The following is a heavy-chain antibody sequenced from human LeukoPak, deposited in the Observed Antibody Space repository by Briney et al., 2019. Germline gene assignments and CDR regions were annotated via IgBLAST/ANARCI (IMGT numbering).Heavy chain of an antibody. CDR2: VNPDTGNT. CDR3: AKERDDLPTEKYGLDV. J-gene: IGHJ6*02. CDR1: GYTFTSYD. D-gene: IGHD1-1*01. V-gene: IGHV1-8*02. Sequence: ASVKVSCKASGYTFTSYDINWVRQAAGQGLEWMGWVNPDTGNTAYARKFQGRVTLTRNTAISTAYMELSGLRSEDTAVYYCAKERDDLPTEKYGLDVWGQGTTVTVTS.